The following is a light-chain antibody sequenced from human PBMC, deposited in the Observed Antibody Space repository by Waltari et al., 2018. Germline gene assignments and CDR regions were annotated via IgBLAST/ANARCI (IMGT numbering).Light chain of an antibody. J-gene: IGKJ2*01. CDR3: QQYYSIPYT. CDR1: QSVLYSSNNKNY. Sequence: DIVMTQSPDSLAVSLGERATINCKSSQSVLYSSNNKNYLAWYQQKPGQPPNLLIYWASTRESGVPARFSGSGSGTDFTLTISSLQAEDVAVYYCQQYYSIPYTFGQGTKLEIK. V-gene: IGKV4-1*01. CDR2: WAS.